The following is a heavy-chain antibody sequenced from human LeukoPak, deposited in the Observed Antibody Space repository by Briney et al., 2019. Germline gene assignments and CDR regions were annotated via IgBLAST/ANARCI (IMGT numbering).Heavy chain of an antibody. D-gene: IGHD3-3*01. J-gene: IGHJ4*02. Sequence: PGGSLRLSCAASGFTFSSYWMHWVRQAPGKGLVWGSRINSDGSSTSYADSVKGRFTISRDNAKNTLYLQMNSLRAEDTAVYYCARGRRYDFLITPDYWGQRTLVTVSS. V-gene: IGHV3-74*01. CDR1: GFTFSSYW. CDR2: INSDGSST. CDR3: ARGRRYDFLITPDY.